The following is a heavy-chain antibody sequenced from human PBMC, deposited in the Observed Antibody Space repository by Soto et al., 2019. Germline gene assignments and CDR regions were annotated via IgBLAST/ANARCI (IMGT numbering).Heavy chain of an antibody. D-gene: IGHD5-18*01. CDR3: SRDTHTDMVPKDY. V-gene: IGHV3-7*01. CDR1: GVTFSSYW. Sequence: PGGSLRLSCAASGVTFSSYWMSWVRQAPGKGLEWVANIKQDGSEKYYVDSVKGRFTISRGNAKNSLYLQMNSLRAEDTAVYYCSRDTHTDMVPKDYWGQGTLVTVSS. CDR2: IKQDGSEK. J-gene: IGHJ4*02.